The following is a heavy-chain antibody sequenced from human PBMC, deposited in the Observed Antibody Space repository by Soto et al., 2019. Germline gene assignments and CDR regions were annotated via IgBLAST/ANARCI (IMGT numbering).Heavy chain of an antibody. CDR1: GDSVSSNSAA. CDR3: ARELGYCSSTSCDYYYYYGMDV. V-gene: IGHV6-1*01. Sequence: QPLSLTCAISGDSVSSNSAAWNWIRQSPSRGLEWLGRTYYRSKWYNDYAVSVKSRITINPDTSKNQFSLQLNSVTPEDTAVYYCARELGYCSSTSCDYYYYYGMDVWGQGTTVTVSS. D-gene: IGHD2-2*01. CDR2: TYYRSKWYN. J-gene: IGHJ6*02.